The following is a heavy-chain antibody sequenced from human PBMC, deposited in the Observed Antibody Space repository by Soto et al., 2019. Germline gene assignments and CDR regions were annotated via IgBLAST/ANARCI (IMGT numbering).Heavy chain of an antibody. D-gene: IGHD2-2*01. V-gene: IGHV3-23*01. Sequence: PGGSLRLSCAASGFTFSRYAMSWVRQIPGKGLECASAIGGDGESTHYADSVKGRFTISRDNSKNTLYLQMNSLRADDTAVYFCAGPMSASVSYWAQGTLVTVSS. CDR3: AGPMSASVSY. CDR1: GFTFSRYA. J-gene: IGHJ4*02. CDR2: IGGDGEST.